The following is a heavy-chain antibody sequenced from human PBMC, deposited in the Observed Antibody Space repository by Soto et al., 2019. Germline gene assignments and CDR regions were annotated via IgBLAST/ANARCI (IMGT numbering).Heavy chain of an antibody. D-gene: IGHD3-3*01. CDR2: ISGSGGST. Sequence: GGSLRLSCAASGFTFSSYAMSWVRQAPGKGLEWVSAISGSGGSTYYADSVKGRFTISRDNSKNTLYLQMNSLRAEDTAVYYCAKDRPSLRFPRPSYYMDVWGKGTTVTVSS. J-gene: IGHJ6*03. CDR3: AKDRPSLRFPRPSYYMDV. V-gene: IGHV3-23*01. CDR1: GFTFSSYA.